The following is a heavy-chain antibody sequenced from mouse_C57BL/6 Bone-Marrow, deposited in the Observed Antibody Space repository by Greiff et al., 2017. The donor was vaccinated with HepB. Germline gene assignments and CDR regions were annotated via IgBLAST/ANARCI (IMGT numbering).Heavy chain of an antibody. D-gene: IGHD1-1*01. CDR3: TRRGIYYGSHFDY. CDR1: GYTFTSYW. Sequence: VQLQQSGTVLARPGASVKMSCKTSGYTFTSYWMHWVKQRPGQGLEWIGAIYPGNSDTSYNQKFKGKAKLTAVTSASTAYMELSSLTNEDSAVYYCTRRGIYYGSHFDYWGQGTTLTVSS. V-gene: IGHV1-5*01. J-gene: IGHJ2*01. CDR2: IYPGNSDT.